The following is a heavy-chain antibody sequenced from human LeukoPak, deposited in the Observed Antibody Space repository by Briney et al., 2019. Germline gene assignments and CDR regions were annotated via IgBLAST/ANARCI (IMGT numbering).Heavy chain of an antibody. J-gene: IGHJ4*02. V-gene: IGHV4-31*03. Sequence: PSETLSLTCTVSGGSISSGGYYWSWIRQHPGKGLEWIGYIYHSGSTYYNPSLKSRVTISVDTSKNQFSLKLSSVTAADTAVYYCAGSYSSGWYTYWGQGTLVTVSS. D-gene: IGHD6-19*01. CDR1: GGSISSGGYY. CDR2: IYHSGST. CDR3: AGSYSSGWYTY.